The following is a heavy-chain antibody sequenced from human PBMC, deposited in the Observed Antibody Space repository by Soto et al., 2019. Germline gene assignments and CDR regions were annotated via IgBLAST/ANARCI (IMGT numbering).Heavy chain of an antibody. J-gene: IGHJ4*02. Sequence: GGSLRLSCAASGFSFSTYAMHWVRQTPGKGLEWVAVISYDGDHKYYTDSVKGRFTISRDNSKNAVYLQMNSLRAEDTAVYYCARALDFWSAYFDYWGQGSLVTVSS. CDR1: GFSFSTYA. V-gene: IGHV3-30-3*01. D-gene: IGHD3-3*01. CDR3: ARALDFWSAYFDY. CDR2: ISYDGDHK.